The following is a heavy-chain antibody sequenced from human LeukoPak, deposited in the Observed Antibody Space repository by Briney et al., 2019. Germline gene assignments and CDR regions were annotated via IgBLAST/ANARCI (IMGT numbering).Heavy chain of an antibody. J-gene: IGHJ3*02. CDR1: GGSISSYY. CDR2: IYHSGST. D-gene: IGHD2-21*02. Sequence: SETLSLTCTVSGGSISSYYWSWIRQPPGKGLEWIGYIYHSGSTDYNPSIKSRVTISVDTSKSQFSLKLTSVTAADTAVYYCANCLSRDDAFDIWGQGTMVTVSS. V-gene: IGHV4-4*09. CDR3: ANCLSRDDAFDI.